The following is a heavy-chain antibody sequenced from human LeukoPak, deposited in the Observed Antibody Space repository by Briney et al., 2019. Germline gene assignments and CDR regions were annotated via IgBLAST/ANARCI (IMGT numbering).Heavy chain of an antibody. CDR1: GYTFTSYG. D-gene: IGHD2-2*01. V-gene: IGHV1-18*01. CDR3: ERGYCSSTSCYVYLSDY. CDR2: ISAYNGNT. J-gene: IGHJ4*02. Sequence: ASVKVSCKASGYTFTSYGISWVRQAPGQGLEWMGWISAYNGNTNYAQKLQGRVTMTTDTSTSTAYMELRSLRSDDTAVYYCERGYCSSTSCYVYLSDYWGQGTLVTVSS.